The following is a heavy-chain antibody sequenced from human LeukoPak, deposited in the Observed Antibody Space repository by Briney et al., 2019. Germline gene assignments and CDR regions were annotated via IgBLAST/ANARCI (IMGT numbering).Heavy chain of an antibody. V-gene: IGHV3-7*01. CDR2: IKHDGSEK. J-gene: IGHJ4*02. CDR3: ARHYDSNSYGPGY. CDR1: GFIFTNFF. Sequence: GGSLRLSRAASGFIFTNFFMSWVRQAPGKGLEWVASIKHDGSEKYYVDSVRGRFTISRGNTKNLLYLQMSSLRAEDTAVYYCARHYDSNSYGPGYWGQGTLVTVSS. D-gene: IGHD3-22*01.